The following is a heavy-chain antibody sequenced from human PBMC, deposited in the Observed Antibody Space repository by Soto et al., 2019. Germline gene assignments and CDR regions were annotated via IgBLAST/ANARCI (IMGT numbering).Heavy chain of an antibody. Sequence: PSETLSLTCTVSGGSISSYYWSWIRQPPGKGLEWIGYIYYSGSTNYNPSLKGRVTISVDTSKNQFSLKLSSVTAADTAVYYCARDLEHEGWFDPWGQGTLVTVSS. CDR1: GGSISSYY. CDR3: ARDLEHEGWFDP. V-gene: IGHV4-59*01. J-gene: IGHJ5*02. CDR2: IYYSGST. D-gene: IGHD2-21*01.